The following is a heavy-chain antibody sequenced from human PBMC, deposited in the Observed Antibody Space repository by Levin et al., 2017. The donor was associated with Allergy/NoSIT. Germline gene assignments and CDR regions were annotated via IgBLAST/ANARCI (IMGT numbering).Heavy chain of an antibody. CDR3: ATVEGLFCSGVSCSYSFHY. J-gene: IGHJ4*02. D-gene: IGHD3-9*01. CDR1: GGSIRTDNW. Sequence: PSQTLSLPCAVSGGSIRTDNWWSWIRQPPGKGLEWIGEIYRSGDTNHNPSLRSRVTMSVDKSKNHFSLKLSSVTAADTAVYYCATVEGLFCSGVSCSYSFHYWGQGALVTVSS. V-gene: IGHV4-4*02. CDR2: IYRSGDT.